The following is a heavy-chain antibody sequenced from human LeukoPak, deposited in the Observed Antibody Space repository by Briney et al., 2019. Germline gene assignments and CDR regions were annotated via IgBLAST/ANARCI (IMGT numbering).Heavy chain of an antibody. CDR2: ISGSGGST. V-gene: IGHV3-23*01. D-gene: IGHD2-15*01. CDR3: AKDPANIYCSGGSCYSAAFDI. Sequence: GGSLRLSCAASGFTFSSYAMSWVRQAPGKGLEWVSAISGSGGSTYYADSVKGRFTISRDNSKNTLYLQMNSLRAEDTAVYYCAKDPANIYCSGGSCYSAAFDIWGQGTMVTVSS. J-gene: IGHJ3*02. CDR1: GFTFSSYA.